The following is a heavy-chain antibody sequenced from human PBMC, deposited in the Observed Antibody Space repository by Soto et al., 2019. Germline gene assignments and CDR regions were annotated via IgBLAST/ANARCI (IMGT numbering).Heavy chain of an antibody. CDR1: GFTFSNAW. D-gene: IGHD2-15*01. CDR3: TRPKGYCSGGSCYSGWEFDY. CDR2: IKSKTDGGTT. J-gene: IGHJ4*02. V-gene: IGHV3-15*07. Sequence: GGSLRLSCAASGFTFSNAWMNWVRQAPGKGLEWVGRIKSKTDGGTTDYAAPVKGRFTISRDDSKNTLYLQMNSLKTEDTAVYYCTRPKGYCSGGSCYSGWEFDYWGQGTLVTVSS.